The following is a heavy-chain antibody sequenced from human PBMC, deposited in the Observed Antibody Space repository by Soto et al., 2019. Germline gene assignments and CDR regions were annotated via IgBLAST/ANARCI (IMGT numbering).Heavy chain of an antibody. CDR1: GFTFSSYG. D-gene: IGHD3-16*01. V-gene: IGHV3-30*18. Sequence: HPGGSLRLSCAASGFTFSSYGMHWVRQAPGKGLEWVAVISYDGSNKYYADSVKGRFTISRDNSKNTLYLQMNSLRAEDTAVHYCAKDRWGSARYYYYGMDVWGQGTTVXVSS. CDR2: ISYDGSNK. CDR3: AKDRWGSARYYYYGMDV. J-gene: IGHJ6*02.